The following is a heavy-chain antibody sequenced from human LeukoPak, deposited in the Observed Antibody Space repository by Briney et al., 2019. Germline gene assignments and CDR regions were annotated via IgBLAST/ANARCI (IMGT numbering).Heavy chain of an antibody. CDR2: IYGGGTT. D-gene: IGHD4-17*01. J-gene: IGHJ4*02. CDR1: GFTVSNNY. CDR3: ARGPNYGDYGGQ. Sequence: AGGSLRLSGVASGFTVSNNYMSWVRQAPGKGLEWVSLIYGGGTTYYADSVKGRFTISSDSSKNTVSLQMNSLRAEDTAVYYCARGPNYGDYGGQWGQGTLVTVSS. V-gene: IGHV3-53*01.